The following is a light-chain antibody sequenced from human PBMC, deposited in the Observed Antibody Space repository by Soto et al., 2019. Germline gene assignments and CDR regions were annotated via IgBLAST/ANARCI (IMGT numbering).Light chain of an antibody. V-gene: IGLV2-14*03. CDR1: STDIGAYNY. CDR3: SSYEGSSSV. J-gene: IGLJ3*02. Sequence: QSALTQPASLSGAPGQSITISCTGTSTDIGAYNYVSWYQQHPGKAPKLMIFDVSYRPSGISDRFSGSKSGNSASLAISGLQPEDEADYYCSSYEGSSSVFGGGTKVTVL. CDR2: DVS.